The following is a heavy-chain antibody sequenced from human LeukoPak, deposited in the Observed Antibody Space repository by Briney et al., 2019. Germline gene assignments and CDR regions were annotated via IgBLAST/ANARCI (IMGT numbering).Heavy chain of an antibody. J-gene: IGHJ5*02. D-gene: IGHD6-13*01. CDR2: IKQDGSEK. CDR3: ARVAAAVPDQ. Sequence: TGGSLRLSCAASGFTFTTYWMSWVRQAPGKGLEWVANIKQDGSEKYYMDSVKGRFTISRDNAKNSLYLQMSSLGAEDTAVYYCARVAAAVPDQWGQGTPVTVSS. CDR1: GFTFTTYW. V-gene: IGHV3-7*04.